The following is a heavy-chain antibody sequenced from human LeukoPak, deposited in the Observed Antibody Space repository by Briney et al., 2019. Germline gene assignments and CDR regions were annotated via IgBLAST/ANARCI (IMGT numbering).Heavy chain of an antibody. Sequence: PSETLSLTCTVSGGSISSGSYYWNWIRQPAGKGLEWIGRIYTSGSTNYNPSLKSRVTISLDMSKNQFSLKLSSVTAADTAVYYCARDQGFRLVLDAFDIWGRGTMVTVSS. V-gene: IGHV4-61*02. J-gene: IGHJ3*02. CDR1: GGSISSGSYY. CDR2: IYTSGST. D-gene: IGHD3/OR15-3a*01. CDR3: ARDQGFRLVLDAFDI.